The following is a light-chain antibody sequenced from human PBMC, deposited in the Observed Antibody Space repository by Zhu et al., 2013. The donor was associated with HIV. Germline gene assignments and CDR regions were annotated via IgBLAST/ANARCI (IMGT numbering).Light chain of an antibody. V-gene: IGKV1-33*01. CDR3: QQYDDALRSAT. CDR1: QDISNY. CDR2: TAS. Sequence: DIQMTQSPSSLSASVGDRVTITCQASQDISNYLNWYHQKPGKAPKLLIYTASNLETGVPSRFSGSGSGTDFTFTISSLQHEDIGTYYCQQYDDALRSATFGGGTKVEI. J-gene: IGKJ4*01.